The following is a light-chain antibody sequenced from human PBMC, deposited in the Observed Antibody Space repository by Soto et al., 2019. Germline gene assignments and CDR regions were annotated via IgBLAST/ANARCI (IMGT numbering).Light chain of an antibody. J-gene: IGKJ4*01. CDR1: QSISSY. CDR2: AAS. CDR3: QQSYSTPL. V-gene: IGKV1-39*01. Sequence: DIQITQSPSSLSASVGDRVTITCRASQSISSYLNGYQQKPGKAPKLLIYAASSLQSGVPSRFSGSGSGTDFTLTISSLQPEDFATYYCQQSYSTPLFGGGTKVEIK.